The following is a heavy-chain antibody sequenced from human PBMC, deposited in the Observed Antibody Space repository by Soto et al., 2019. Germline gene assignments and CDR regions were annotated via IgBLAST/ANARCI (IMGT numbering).Heavy chain of an antibody. D-gene: IGHD7-27*01. CDR3: ARDLPHGCTSSGDADS. Sequence: GASLRLSSVPSGFMFNTNSTNWVRQVPEKGLQWLSSISSSGTFKSYGDSVKGRFTISRDNAKNSLFLEMNNLRGEETGLDFCARDLPHGCTSSGDADSWCEVALVTVTS. V-gene: IGHV3-21*01. CDR1: GFMFNTNS. CDR2: ISSSGTFK. J-gene: IGHJ4*01.